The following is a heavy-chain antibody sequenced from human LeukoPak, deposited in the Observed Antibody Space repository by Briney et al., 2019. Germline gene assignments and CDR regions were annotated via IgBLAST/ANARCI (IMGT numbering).Heavy chain of an antibody. J-gene: IGHJ3*02. D-gene: IGHD3-22*01. CDR3: ARRRNYYDSSGYYYARAFDI. Sequence: PSETLSLTCTVSGCSISSYYWSWIRQPPGKGLEWIGYIYYSGGTNYNPSLKSRVTISVDTSKNQFSLKLSSVTAADTAVYYCARRRNYYDSSGYYYARAFDIWGQGTMVTVSS. CDR1: GCSISSYY. V-gene: IGHV4-59*12. CDR2: IYYSGGT.